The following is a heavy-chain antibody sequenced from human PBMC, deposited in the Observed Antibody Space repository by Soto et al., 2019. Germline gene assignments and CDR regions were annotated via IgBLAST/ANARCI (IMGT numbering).Heavy chain of an antibody. CDR2: IIPILGIA. V-gene: IGHV1-69*04. Sequence: SVKVSCKASGYTFTNYAMHWVRQAPGQGLEWMGRIIPILGIANYAQKFQGRVTITADKSTSTAYMELSSLRSEDTAVYYCASVGYSSSWYGAFDIWGQGTMVTGSS. CDR1: GYTFTNYA. D-gene: IGHD6-13*01. J-gene: IGHJ3*02. CDR3: ASVGYSSSWYGAFDI.